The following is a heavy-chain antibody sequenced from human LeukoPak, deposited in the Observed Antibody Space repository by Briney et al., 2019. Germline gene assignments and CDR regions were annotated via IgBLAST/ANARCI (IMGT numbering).Heavy chain of an antibody. CDR3: AKASGPADYYDSSGYYYPTGYFDY. V-gene: IGHV3-23*01. CDR2: ISGSGGST. D-gene: IGHD3-22*01. CDR1: GFTFSSYA. J-gene: IGHJ4*02. Sequence: PGGSLRLSCAASGFTFSSYAMSWVRQAPGKGLEWVSAISGSGGSTYYADSEKGRFTISRDNSKNTLYLQMNSLRAEDTAVYYCAKASGPADYYDSSGYYYPTGYFDYWGQGTLVTVSS.